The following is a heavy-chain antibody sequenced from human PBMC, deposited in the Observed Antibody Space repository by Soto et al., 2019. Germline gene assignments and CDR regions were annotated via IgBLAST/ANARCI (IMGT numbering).Heavy chain of an antibody. Sequence: QLQLVQSGGEVKKPGASVRVSCEAYGYPFSKYGISWIRQAPGQGLEWMGWIKPDNGNTDYAQKFQGIVTMTTDTSSNTSYMELRSLRSDDTAVYYCATSSYSGFDPWVQGTLVSVSS. J-gene: IGHJ5*02. CDR1: GYPFSKYG. CDR3: ATSSYSGFDP. D-gene: IGHD2-21*01. V-gene: IGHV1-18*04. CDR2: IKPDNGNT.